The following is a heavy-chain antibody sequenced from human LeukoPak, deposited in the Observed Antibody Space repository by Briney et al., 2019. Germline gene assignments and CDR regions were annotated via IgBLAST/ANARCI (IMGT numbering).Heavy chain of an antibody. CDR2: IYHSGST. J-gene: IGHJ4*02. D-gene: IGHD3-3*01. V-gene: IGHV4-30-2*01. Sequence: SETLSLTCTVSGGSISSGGYYWSWIRQPPGKGLEWIGYIYHSGSTYYNPFLKSRVTISVDRSKNQFSLKLSSVTAADTAMYYCARDGIEGSGYSFDYWGQGTLVTVSS. CDR3: ARDGIEGSGYSFDY. CDR1: GGSISSGGYY.